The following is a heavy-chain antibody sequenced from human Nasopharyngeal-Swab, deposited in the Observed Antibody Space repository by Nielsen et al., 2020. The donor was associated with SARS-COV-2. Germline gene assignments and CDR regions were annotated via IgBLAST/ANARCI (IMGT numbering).Heavy chain of an antibody. D-gene: IGHD3-9*01. Sequence: SVKVSCKASGGTFSSYAISWVRQAPGQGLEWMGGIIPIFGTANYAQKFQGRVTITADESTSTAYMELSSLRSEDTAVYYCARGDGGLTGYYKTYYYGMDVWGQGTTVTVSS. J-gene: IGHJ6*02. CDR3: ARGDGGLTGYYKTYYYGMDV. V-gene: IGHV1-69*13. CDR2: IIPIFGTA. CDR1: GGTFSSYA.